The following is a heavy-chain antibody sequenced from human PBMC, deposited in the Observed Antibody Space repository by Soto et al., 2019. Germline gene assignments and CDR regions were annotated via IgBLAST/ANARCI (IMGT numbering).Heavy chain of an antibody. CDR2: ISSSSSTI. D-gene: IGHD3-9*01. CDR1: GFTFSSYS. V-gene: IGHV3-48*02. Sequence: EVQLVESGGGLVQPGGSLRLSCAASGFTFSSYSMNWVRQAPGKGLEWVSYISSSSSTIYYADSVKGRFTISRDNAKNSLYLQMNSLRDEDTAVYYCASRRGLRYFDWPSRYYFDYWGQGTLVTVSS. J-gene: IGHJ4*02. CDR3: ASRRGLRYFDWPSRYYFDY.